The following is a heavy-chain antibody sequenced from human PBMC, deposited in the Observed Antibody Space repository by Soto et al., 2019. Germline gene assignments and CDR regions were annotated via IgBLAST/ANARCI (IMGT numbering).Heavy chain of an antibody. CDR1: GFTFSYYW. J-gene: IGHJ3*01. CDR2: IHSDGSST. V-gene: IGHV3-74*01. Sequence: EVQLVESGGGLVRPGGSLRLSCAASGFTFSYYWMHWVRQAPGKGLVWVSRIHSDGSSTTYADFVKGRFIISRDNARNTVDLQMNSVRVEDTAVYYCASEDRGAFDLWGQGTVVTVSS. CDR3: ASEDRGAFDL. D-gene: IGHD1-26*01.